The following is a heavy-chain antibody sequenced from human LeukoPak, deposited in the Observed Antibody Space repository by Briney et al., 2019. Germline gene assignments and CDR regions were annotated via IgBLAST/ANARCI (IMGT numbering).Heavy chain of an antibody. V-gene: IGHV3-43*02. J-gene: IGHJ4*02. Sequence: GGPLRLSCAAPGFTFDDYAMHWVRQAPGKGLEWVSLISGDGGSIYYADSVKGRFTISRDNSKNSLYLQMNSLRTEDTALYYCAKDVASGGAFDYWGQGTLVTVSS. CDR1: GFTFDDYA. CDR2: ISGDGGSI. D-gene: IGHD3-10*01. CDR3: AKDVASGGAFDY.